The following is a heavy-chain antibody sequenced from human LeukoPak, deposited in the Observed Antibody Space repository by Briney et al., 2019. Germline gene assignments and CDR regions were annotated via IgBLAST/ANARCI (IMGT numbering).Heavy chain of an antibody. V-gene: IGHV4-59*01. J-gene: IGHJ6*03. CDR3: ARVVWFGEPRKPLYYYMDV. CDR2: IYYSGCT. D-gene: IGHD3-10*01. CDR1: GGSISSYY. Sequence: SETLSLTCTVSGGSISSYYWSWIRQPPGKGLEWIGYIYYSGCTHYTPSLNSRVTISVDTSNIQFSLQLRSVTAAYTAVYYCARVVWFGEPRKPLYYYMDVWGKGTTVTVSS.